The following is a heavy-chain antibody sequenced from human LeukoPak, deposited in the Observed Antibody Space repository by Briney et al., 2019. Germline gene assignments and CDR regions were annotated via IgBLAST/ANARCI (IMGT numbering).Heavy chain of an antibody. CDR2: IIPIFGTA. J-gene: IGHJ4*02. CDR1: GGTFSSYA. Sequence: SVKVSCKASGGTFSSYAISWVRQAPGQGLEWMGGIIPIFGTANYAQKFQGRVTITADESTSTASMELSSLRSEGTAVYYCARARDWAGYSYGSYYWGQGTLVTVSS. CDR3: ARARDWAGYSYGSYY. V-gene: IGHV1-69*01. D-gene: IGHD5-18*01.